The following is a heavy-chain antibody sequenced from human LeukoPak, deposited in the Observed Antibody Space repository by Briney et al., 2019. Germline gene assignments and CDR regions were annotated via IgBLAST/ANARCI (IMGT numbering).Heavy chain of an antibody. CDR2: IYYSGST. CDR1: GGSISSYY. V-gene: IGHV4-59*08. D-gene: IGHD5-18*01. J-gene: IGHJ4*02. CDR3: ARLHDGYRYGADY. Sequence: PSETLSLTCTVSGGSISSYYCSWIRPPPGKGLEWIGYIYYSGSTNYNPYLQSRVTISVDTSKNTFSLKLSPVTAADTAVYYCARLHDGYRYGADYWGQGTLVTAS.